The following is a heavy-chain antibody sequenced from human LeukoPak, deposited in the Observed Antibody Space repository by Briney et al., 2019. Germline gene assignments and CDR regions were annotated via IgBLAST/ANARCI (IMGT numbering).Heavy chain of an antibody. Sequence: QPGGSLRLSCAASGFTFSNSAMSWVRQAPGKGLEWVSRINERATIISYADSVKGRFTISRENARNTLYLQMNSLTAEDTAVYYCVRDLILVWTPGDDFDHWGQGTLVTVSS. D-gene: IGHD3-16*01. J-gene: IGHJ4*02. CDR3: VRDLILVWTPGDDFDH. CDR2: INERATII. V-gene: IGHV3-74*01. CDR1: GFTFSNSA.